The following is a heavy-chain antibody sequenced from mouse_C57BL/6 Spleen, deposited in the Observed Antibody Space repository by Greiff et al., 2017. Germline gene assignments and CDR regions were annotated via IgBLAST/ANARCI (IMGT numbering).Heavy chain of an antibody. Sequence: QVQLQQPGAELVKPGASVKLSCKASGYTFTSYGIHWVKQRPGRGLEWIGRIDPNGGGTKYNEKFKSKATLTVDKTSSTAYMQLRSLTSEDSAVYYCARRMSTDYAMDYWGQGASVTVAS. J-gene: IGHJ4*01. CDR2: IDPNGGGT. CDR1: GYTFTSYG. V-gene: IGHV1-72*01. CDR3: ARRMSTDYAMDY.